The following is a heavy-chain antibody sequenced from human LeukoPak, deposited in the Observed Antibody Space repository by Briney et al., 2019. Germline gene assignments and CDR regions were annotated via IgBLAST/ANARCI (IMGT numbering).Heavy chain of an antibody. CDR2: ISGRSSYI. V-gene: IGHV3-21*06. CDR1: GFTFSDYS. D-gene: IGHD2-21*01. CDR3: ARGGGGADY. J-gene: IGHJ4*02. Sequence: GGSLRLSCAASGFTFSDYSMNWVRQAPGKGLEWVSSISGRSSYIYYADSVKARFAISRDSAKNSLFLQMNSLRADDTAVYYCARGGGGADYWGQGTVVTVSS.